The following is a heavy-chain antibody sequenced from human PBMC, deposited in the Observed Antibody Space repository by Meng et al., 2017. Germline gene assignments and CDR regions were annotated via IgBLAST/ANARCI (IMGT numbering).Heavy chain of an antibody. V-gene: IGHV6-1*01. CDR1: GDSVSSNSAA. Sequence: QIQLQHPGPGLVKPSQTLSLICAISGDSVSSNSAAWNWIRQSPSRGLEWLGRAYYRSKWYHDYAESVKSRISIDPDTSKNQFSLQLRSVTPEDSVVYYCARGSYSFDSWGQRTLVTVSS. CDR3: ARGSYSFDS. J-gene: IGHJ4*02. D-gene: IGHD1-26*01. CDR2: AYYRSKWYH.